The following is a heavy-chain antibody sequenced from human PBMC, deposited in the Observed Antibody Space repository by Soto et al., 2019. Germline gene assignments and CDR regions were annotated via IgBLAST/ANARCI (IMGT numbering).Heavy chain of an antibody. V-gene: IGHV4-34*01. CDR1: GGSFSGYY. J-gene: IGHJ6*02. CDR3: ARGRAVAGNLYYYYYGMDV. D-gene: IGHD6-19*01. CDR2: INHSGST. Sequence: SETLSLTCAVYGGSFSGYYWSWIRQPPGKGLEWIGEINHSGSTNYNPSLKSRVTISVDTSKNQFSLKLSSVTAADTAVYYCARGRAVAGNLYYYYYGMDVWGQGTTVTVS.